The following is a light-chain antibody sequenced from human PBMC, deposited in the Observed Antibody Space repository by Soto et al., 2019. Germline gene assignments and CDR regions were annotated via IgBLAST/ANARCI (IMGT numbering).Light chain of an antibody. CDR2: GIS. Sequence: ESVLTQSPGTLSLSPGERATLSCRASQSVSNRYFAWYQQKPGQAPRLLIYGISSRATGIPDRFSGSGSGTDFTLTISRLEPEDFVVYYCQQYSTLPHTFSQGTKLEVK. J-gene: IGKJ2*01. V-gene: IGKV3-20*01. CDR3: QQYSTLPHT. CDR1: QSVSNRY.